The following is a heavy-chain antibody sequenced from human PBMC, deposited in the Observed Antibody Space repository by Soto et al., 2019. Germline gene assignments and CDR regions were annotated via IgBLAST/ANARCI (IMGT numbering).Heavy chain of an antibody. J-gene: IGHJ4*02. CDR3: ARDPSIAARRGYFDY. CDR2: IYYSGST. CDR1: GGSISSGGYY. D-gene: IGHD6-6*01. Sequence: SETLSLTCTVSGGSISSGGYYWSWIRQHPGKGLEWIGYIYYSGSTYYNPSLKSRVTISVDKSKNQFSLKLSSVTAADTAVYYCARDPSIAARRGYFDYWGQGTLVTVSS. V-gene: IGHV4-31*03.